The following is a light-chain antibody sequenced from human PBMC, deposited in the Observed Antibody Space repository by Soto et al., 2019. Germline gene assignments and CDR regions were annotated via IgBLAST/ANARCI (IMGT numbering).Light chain of an antibody. J-gene: IGKJ5*01. CDR1: QSVSNNY. CDR2: GAS. CDR3: KQYGSSPIT. Sequence: ILLTQSPGTLSLPPGERATLSCRASQSVSNNYLAWYQQKPGQAPRLLIYGASNRATGIPDRFSGSGSGTDFTLTISRLEPEDFAVYSCKQYGSSPITCGQGTR. V-gene: IGKV3-20*01.